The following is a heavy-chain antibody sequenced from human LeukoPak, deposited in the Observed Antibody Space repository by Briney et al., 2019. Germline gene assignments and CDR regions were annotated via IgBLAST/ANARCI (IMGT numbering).Heavy chain of an antibody. CDR2: ISGSGGST. D-gene: IGHD3-22*01. V-gene: IGHV3-23*01. Sequence: GGSLRLSCAPSGFTFSSYAMSWVREAPGKGLEWVSAISGSGGSTYYADSVKGRFTISRDNSKNTLYLQMNSLRAEDTAVYYCAKGSYDSSGYYGYWGQGTLVTVSS. CDR1: GFTFSSYA. J-gene: IGHJ4*02. CDR3: AKGSYDSSGYYGY.